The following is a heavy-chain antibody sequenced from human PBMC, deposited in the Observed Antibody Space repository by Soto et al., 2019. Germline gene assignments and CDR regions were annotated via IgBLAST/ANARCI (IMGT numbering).Heavy chain of an antibody. D-gene: IGHD3-10*01. J-gene: IGHJ4*02. CDR3: AKDGGYGSGSYYSDD. CDR1: GFTFSSYA. V-gene: IGHV3-23*01. Sequence: EVQLLESGGGLVQPGGSLRLSCAASGFTFSSYAMSWVRQAPGKGLESVSTTSGSGGSTYYADSVKGRFTISRDNSKNTFYLQMNSLRAEDMAVYYCAKDGGYGSGSYYSDDWGQGTLVTVSS. CDR2: TSGSGGST.